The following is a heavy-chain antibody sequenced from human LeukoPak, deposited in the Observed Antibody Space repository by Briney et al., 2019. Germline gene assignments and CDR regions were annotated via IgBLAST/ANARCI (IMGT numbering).Heavy chain of an antibody. V-gene: IGHV3-23*01. Sequence: GGSLRLSCAVSGITLSNYGMSWVRQAPGKGLEWVAGIAGSGGGTNYADSVKGRFTISRDNPKNTLYLQMNNLRADDTAVYFCAKRGVVIRVFLVGFHKEAYYFDSWGQGALVTVSS. J-gene: IGHJ4*02. D-gene: IGHD3-10*01. CDR2: IAGSGGGT. CDR1: GITLSNYG. CDR3: AKRGVVIRVFLVGFHKEAYYFDS.